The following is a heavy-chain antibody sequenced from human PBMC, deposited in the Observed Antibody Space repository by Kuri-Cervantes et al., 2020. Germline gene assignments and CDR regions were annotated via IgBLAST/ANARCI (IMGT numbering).Heavy chain of an antibody. CDR1: GGSISSYY. CDR3: AKGVYSSSFLHKVH. J-gene: IGHJ4*02. CDR2: IYYSGST. Sequence: SETLSLTCTVSGGSISSYYWSWIRQPPGKGLEWIGYIYYSGSTNYNPSLKSRVTISVDTSKNQFSLKLSSVTAADTAVYYCAKGVYSSSFLHKVHWGQGTLVTVSS. D-gene: IGHD6-13*01. V-gene: IGHV4-59*01.